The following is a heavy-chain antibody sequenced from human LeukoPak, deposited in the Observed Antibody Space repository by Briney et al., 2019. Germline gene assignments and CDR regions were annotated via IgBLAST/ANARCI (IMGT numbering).Heavy chain of an antibody. J-gene: IGHJ4*02. CDR3: AITSYGAPYFDY. V-gene: IGHV4-59*01. D-gene: IGHD4-17*01. CDR2: IYYSGST. Sequence: SETLSLTCTVSGGSINSYYWSWIRQPPRKGLEWIGYIYYSGSTNYNPSLKSRVTISVDTSKNQFSLKLSSVTAADTAVYYCAITSYGAPYFDYWGQGTLVTVSS. CDR1: GGSINSYY.